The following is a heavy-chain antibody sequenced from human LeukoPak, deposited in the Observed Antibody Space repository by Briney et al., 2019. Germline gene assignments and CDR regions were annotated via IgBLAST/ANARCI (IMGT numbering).Heavy chain of an antibody. V-gene: IGHV3-23*01. J-gene: IGHJ6*02. CDR1: GFTFSSYG. CDR2: ISGSSRST. CDR3: AKGIYDMDV. Sequence: GGSLRLSCAASGFTFSSYGMHWVRQAPGKGLEWVSTISGSSRSTYYADSVKGRFAISRDNSKNTLYLQMNSLRAEDTAVYFCAKGIYDMDVWGQGTTVTVSS.